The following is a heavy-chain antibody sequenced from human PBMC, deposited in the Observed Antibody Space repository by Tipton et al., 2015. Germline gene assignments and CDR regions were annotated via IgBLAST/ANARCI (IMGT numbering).Heavy chain of an antibody. Sequence: TLSLTCIVSGGSISSSGYYWGWIRQPPGKGLEWIGSFDYGGSTYYNPSLKSRVSISLDASKNQFSLKLNSVTAADTAVYYCARDGGGAIPDYWGQGTLVTVSS. D-gene: IGHD1-26*01. CDR1: GGSISSSGYY. CDR3: ARDGGGAIPDY. V-gene: IGHV4-39*07. J-gene: IGHJ4*02. CDR2: FDYGGST.